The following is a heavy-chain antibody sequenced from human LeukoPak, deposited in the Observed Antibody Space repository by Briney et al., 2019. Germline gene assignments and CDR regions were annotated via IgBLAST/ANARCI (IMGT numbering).Heavy chain of an antibody. CDR1: GYTFTSYG. V-gene: IGHV1-18*04. CDR2: ISAYNGNT. Sequence: ASVKVSCKASGYTFTSYGISWVRQAPGQGLEWMGWISAYNGNTNYAQKLQGRVTMTTDTSTSTAYMELRSLRSDDTAMYYCARAPYCSGGSCPPPDWFDPWGQGTLVTVSS. D-gene: IGHD2-15*01. J-gene: IGHJ5*02. CDR3: ARAPYCSGGSCPPPDWFDP.